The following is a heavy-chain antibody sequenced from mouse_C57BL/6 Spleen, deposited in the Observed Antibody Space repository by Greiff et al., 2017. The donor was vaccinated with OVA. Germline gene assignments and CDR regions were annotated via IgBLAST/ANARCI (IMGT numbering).Heavy chain of an antibody. CDR2: INYDGSST. CDR1: GFTFSDYY. J-gene: IGHJ4*01. CDR3: AREGSNDAMDY. Sequence: EVKLMESEGGLVQPGSSMKLSCTASGFTFSDYYMAWVRQVPEKGLEWVANINYDGSSTYYLDSLKSRFIISRDNAKNILYLQMSSLKSEDTATYYCAREGSNDAMDYWGQGTSVTVSS. V-gene: IGHV5-16*01.